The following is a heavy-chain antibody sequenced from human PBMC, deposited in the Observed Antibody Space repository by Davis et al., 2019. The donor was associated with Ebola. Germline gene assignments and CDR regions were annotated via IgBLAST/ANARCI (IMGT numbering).Heavy chain of an antibody. CDR1: GGSFSGYY. CDR2: INHSGST. J-gene: IGHJ4*02. CDR3: ARAVGRWLRLFDY. Sequence: SETLSLTCAVYGGSFSGYYLSWIRQPPGKGLEWIGEINHSGSTNYNPSLKSRVTISVDTSKNQFSLKLSSVTAADTAVYYCARAVGRWLRLFDYWGQGTLVTVSS. D-gene: IGHD5-24*01. V-gene: IGHV4-34*01.